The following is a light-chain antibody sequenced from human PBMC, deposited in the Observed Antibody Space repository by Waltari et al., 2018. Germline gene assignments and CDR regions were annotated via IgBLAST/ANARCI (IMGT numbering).Light chain of an antibody. V-gene: IGKV3-20*01. CDR1: QSVSRSY. J-gene: IGKJ4*01. CDR2: GAF. Sequence: DIVLTQSPGTLSLSLGERASLSCGASQSVSRSYLAWYQQKPGQPPRLLIYGAFSRATGIPDRFSGSGSGTDFTLTMSRLEPEDFAGYYCQQYGSSPLTFGGGTKVEIK. CDR3: QQYGSSPLT.